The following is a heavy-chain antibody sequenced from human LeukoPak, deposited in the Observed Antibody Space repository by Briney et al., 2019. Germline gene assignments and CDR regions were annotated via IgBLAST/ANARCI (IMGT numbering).Heavy chain of an antibody. CDR3: AAGHISVGALLDYYYYMDV. Sequence: ASVKVSCKVSGYTLTELSMHWVRQAPGKGLEWMGGFDPEDGETIYAQKFQGRVTMTEDTSTDTAYMELSSLRSEDTAVYYCAAGHISVGALLDYYYYMDVWGKGTTVTVSS. V-gene: IGHV1-24*01. CDR2: FDPEDGET. D-gene: IGHD1-26*01. CDR1: GYTLTELS. J-gene: IGHJ6*03.